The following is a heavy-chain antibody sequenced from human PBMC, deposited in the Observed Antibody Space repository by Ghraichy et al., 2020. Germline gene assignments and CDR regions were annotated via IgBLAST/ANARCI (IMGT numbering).Heavy chain of an antibody. CDR2: IYHSGTA. CDR1: GGSISSTGYY. D-gene: IGHD3-3*01. V-gene: IGHV4-39*01. CDR3: ARHALEAIFGARGYFDL. Sequence: SETLSLTCTVSGGSISSTGYYWGWIRQPPGKGLEWIGAIYHSGTAHYNPSLKSRVTFSVDTSKNQFSLNLNSVTAADTAVYYCARHALEAIFGARGYFDLWGRGSLVTVSS. J-gene: IGHJ2*01.